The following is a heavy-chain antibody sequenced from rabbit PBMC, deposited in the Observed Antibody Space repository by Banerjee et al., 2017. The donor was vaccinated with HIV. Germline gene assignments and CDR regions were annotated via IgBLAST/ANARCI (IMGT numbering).Heavy chain of an antibody. CDR1: GFSFSSSYW. CDR3: ARDLAGVIGWNFNL. CDR2: IYAGSSGST. Sequence: QQQLVESGGGLVKPGASLTLTCTASGFSFSSSYWICWVRQAPGKGLEWIACIYAGSSGSTSYASWAKGRFTISKTSSTTVTLQMTSLTTADTATYFCARDLAGVIGWNFNLWGQGTLVTVS. V-gene: IGHV1S45*01. J-gene: IGHJ4*01. D-gene: IGHD4-1*01.